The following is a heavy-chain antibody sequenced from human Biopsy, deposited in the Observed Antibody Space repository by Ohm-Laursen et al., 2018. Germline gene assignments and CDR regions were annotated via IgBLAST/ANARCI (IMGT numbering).Heavy chain of an antibody. D-gene: IGHD2-15*01. Sequence: TLSLTCTVSGGYISHYYWTWIRQPAGQGLEWIGRIYITGETDYNPSLKSRVTMSADTSKNQFSLKLGSVTVADTAVFYCARRGSGGRSFDYWGQGSLVTVSS. CDR2: IYITGET. J-gene: IGHJ4*02. CDR1: GGYISHYY. V-gene: IGHV4-4*07. CDR3: ARRGSGGRSFDY.